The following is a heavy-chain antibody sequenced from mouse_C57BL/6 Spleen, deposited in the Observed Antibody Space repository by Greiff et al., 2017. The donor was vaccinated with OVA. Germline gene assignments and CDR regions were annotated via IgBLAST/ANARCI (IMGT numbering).Heavy chain of an antibody. V-gene: IGHV5-17*01. CDR2: ISSGSSTI. D-gene: IGHD4-1*01. CDR1: GFTFSDYG. CDR3: ARGGTGRYFDV. J-gene: IGHJ1*03. Sequence: EVQRVESGGGLVKPGGSLKLSCAASGFTFSDYGMHWVRQAPEKGLEWVAYISSGSSTIYYADTVKGRFTISRDNAKNTLFLQMTRLRSEDTAMYYCARGGTGRYFDVWGTGTTVTVSS.